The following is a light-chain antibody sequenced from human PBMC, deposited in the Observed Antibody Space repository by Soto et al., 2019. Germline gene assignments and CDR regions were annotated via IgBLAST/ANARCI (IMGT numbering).Light chain of an antibody. J-gene: IGKJ5*01. CDR1: QSVSNY. CDR2: DAS. V-gene: IGKV3-11*01. CDR3: QQRSNWPIT. Sequence: EIVLTQSPATLSLFPGERATLSCRASQSVSNYLAWYQQKPGQAPRLLIYDASNRATGIPARFSGSGSGTDFTLTISSLEPEDFAVYYWQQRSNWPITFGQGTRLEIK.